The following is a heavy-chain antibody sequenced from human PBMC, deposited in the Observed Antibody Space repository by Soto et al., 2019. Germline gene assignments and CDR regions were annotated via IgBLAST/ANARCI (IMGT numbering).Heavy chain of an antibody. D-gene: IGHD6-19*01. CDR1: GGSFSGYY. CDR2: INHSGST. J-gene: IGHJ4*02. V-gene: IGHV4-34*01. Sequence: SETLSLTCAVYGGSFSGYYWSWIRQPPGKGLEWIGEINHSGSTNYNPSLKSRVTISVDTSKNQFSLRLSSVTAADTAVYYCARGLKPPPNSSGWYDYFDYWGQGTLVTVSS. CDR3: ARGLKPPPNSSGWYDYFDY.